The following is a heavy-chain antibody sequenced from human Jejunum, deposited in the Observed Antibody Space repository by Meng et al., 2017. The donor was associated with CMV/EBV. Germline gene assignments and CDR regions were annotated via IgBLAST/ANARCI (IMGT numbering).Heavy chain of an antibody. CDR1: FPFSSPW. CDR2: IRHDVDEK. V-gene: IGHV3-7*01. D-gene: IGHD4/OR15-4a*01. J-gene: IGHJ6*02. Sequence: FPFSSPWMAWVRQAPGKGLEWVANIRHDVDEKYYVGSVKGRFIVSRDNGKNSLYLQMNSLRAEDTAVYYCARIYDYGGAHYGMDVWGQGTTVTVSS. CDR3: ARIYDYGGAHYGMDV.